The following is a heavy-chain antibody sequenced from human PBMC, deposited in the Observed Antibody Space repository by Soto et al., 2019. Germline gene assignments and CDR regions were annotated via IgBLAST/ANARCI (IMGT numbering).Heavy chain of an antibody. CDR1: GYTVTGYY. CDR3: ARVIVPTTVTTSNWFDP. V-gene: IGHV1-46*01. J-gene: IGHJ5*02. CDR2: INPSGGST. Sequence: ASVKVSCKASGYTVTGYYMHWVRQAPGQGLEWMGIINPSGGSTNYAQRFQGRVTMTSDTSTSTVYMELSSLRTDDTAVYYCARVIVPTTVTTSNWFDPWGQGTLVTVSS. D-gene: IGHD4-17*01.